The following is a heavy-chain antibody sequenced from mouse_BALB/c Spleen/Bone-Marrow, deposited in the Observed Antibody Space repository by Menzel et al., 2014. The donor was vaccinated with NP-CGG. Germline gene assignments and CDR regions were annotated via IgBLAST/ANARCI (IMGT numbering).Heavy chain of an antibody. J-gene: IGHJ4*01. Sequence: EVNVVDSGGDLVKPGGSLRLSCAASGYTFSDYYMYWIRQTPEKRLEWVATISDGGSYTNYTDSVKGRFTISRDNAKNNLEVQMSTLKAEDTSMKYGTGGLSSFGYWGQGTLVTVSA. V-gene: IGHV5-4*02. CDR1: GYTFSDYY. CDR3: TGGLSSFGY. D-gene: IGHD1-3*01. CDR2: ISDGGSYT.